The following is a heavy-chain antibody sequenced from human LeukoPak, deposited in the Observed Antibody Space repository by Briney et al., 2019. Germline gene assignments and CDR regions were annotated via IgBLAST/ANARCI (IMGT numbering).Heavy chain of an antibody. CDR3: ARDTQTSAYSYGLDY. J-gene: IGHJ4*02. CDR1: GGSISSGGYY. V-gene: IGHV4-31*03. D-gene: IGHD5-18*01. CDR2: IDYSGST. Sequence: SETLSLTCTVSGGSISSGGYYWSWIRQHPGKGLEWIGYIDYSGSTYYNPSLKSRITISVDTSKNQFPLKLSSVTAADTAAYYCARDTQTSAYSYGLDYWGQGTLVTVSS.